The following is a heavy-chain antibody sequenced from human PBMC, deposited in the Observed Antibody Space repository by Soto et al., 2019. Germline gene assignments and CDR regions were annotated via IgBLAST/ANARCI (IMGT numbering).Heavy chain of an antibody. J-gene: IGHJ4*02. CDR2: ISGSGGST. Sequence: GGSLRLSSAASGFTFSSYAMSWVRQSPGKGLEWVSAISGSGGSTYYADSVKGRFTISRDNSKNTLYLQMNSLRAEDTAVYYCANNLQPYDYWGQGTLVTVSS. CDR3: ANNLQPYDY. D-gene: IGHD4-4*01. CDR1: GFTFSSYA. V-gene: IGHV3-23*01.